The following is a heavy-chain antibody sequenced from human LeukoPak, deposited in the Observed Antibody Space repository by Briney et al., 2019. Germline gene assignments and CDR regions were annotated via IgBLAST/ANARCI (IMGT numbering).Heavy chain of an antibody. CDR1: GFTVSSNY. D-gene: IGHD6-13*01. V-gene: IGHV3-53*01. CDR3: AKDWSSSWYGGLYYFDY. Sequence: GGSLRLSCAASGFTVSSNYMSWVRQAPGKGLEWVSVIYSGGSTYYADSVKGRFTISRDNSKNTLYLQMNSLRAEDTAVYYCAKDWSSSWYGGLYYFDYWGQGTLVTVSS. J-gene: IGHJ4*02. CDR2: IYSGGST.